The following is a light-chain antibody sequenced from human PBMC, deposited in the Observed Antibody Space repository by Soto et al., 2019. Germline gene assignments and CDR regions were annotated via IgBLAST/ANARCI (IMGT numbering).Light chain of an antibody. CDR2: EVS. V-gene: IGLV2-14*01. J-gene: IGLJ1*01. CDR3: SSYRSSNTYV. Sequence: QSVLTQPASVSGSPGQSITISFTGTNSDVGTYNSVSWYQHHPGKAPKLMICEVSNRPSGVSNRFSGSKSGNTASLSISGLQAEDEADYYCSSYRSSNTYVFGTGTKLTVL. CDR1: NSDVGTYNS.